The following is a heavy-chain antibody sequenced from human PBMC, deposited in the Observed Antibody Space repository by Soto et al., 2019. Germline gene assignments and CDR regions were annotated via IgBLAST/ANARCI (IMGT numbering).Heavy chain of an antibody. CDR3: ATIVGANDY. J-gene: IGHJ4*02. D-gene: IGHD1-26*01. V-gene: IGHV4-4*07. Sequence: QVYLQESGPTLLKSSETLSLTCTVSGGSMYTYSWTWIRQPAGKGLEWVGHIYSSGSANYNPSLKSRVSMSVDSSKNQFSLKLNSVTAADTAVYYCATIVGANDYWGRGTLVTVSS. CDR2: IYSSGSA. CDR1: GGSMYTYS.